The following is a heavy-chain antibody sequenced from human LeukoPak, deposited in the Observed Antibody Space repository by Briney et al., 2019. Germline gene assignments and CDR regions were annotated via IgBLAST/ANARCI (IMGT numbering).Heavy chain of an antibody. CDR3: AKQARCSNFWSGYLYYFDY. Sequence: PGGSLRLSCAASGFTFNNYAASWVRQAPGKGLEWVSAVVGGDTTYYADSVKGRFTISRDNSRNTLYLQMNTLRAEDSAVYYCAKQARCSNFWSGYLYYFDYWGQGTLVTVSS. CDR1: GFTFNNYA. D-gene: IGHD3-3*01. J-gene: IGHJ4*02. V-gene: IGHV3-23*01. CDR2: VVGGDTT.